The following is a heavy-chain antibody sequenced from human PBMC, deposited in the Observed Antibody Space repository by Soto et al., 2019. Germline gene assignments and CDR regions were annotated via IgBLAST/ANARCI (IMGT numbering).Heavy chain of an antibody. V-gene: IGHV1-8*01. J-gene: IGHJ4*02. CDR1: GYTFTSYD. CDR2: MNPDSGNT. CDR3: ARSVGGSNVNFDY. D-gene: IGHD3-10*01. Sequence: QVQLVQSGAEVRTPGASVKVSCKASGYTFTSYDINWVRQATGQGPEWMGWMNPDSGNTGYVQSFQGRVTMTRNTAVSTGYMGLSSLGSEDTAVYYCARSVGGSNVNFDYWGQGTLVTVSS.